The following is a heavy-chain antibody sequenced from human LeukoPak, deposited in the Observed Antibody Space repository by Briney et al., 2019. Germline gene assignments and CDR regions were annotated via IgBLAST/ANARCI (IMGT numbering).Heavy chain of an antibody. CDR1: GYSISSGYY. CDR2: IYHSGST. D-gene: IGHD6-6*01. Sequence: PSETLSLTCTVSGYSISSGYYWGWIRQPPGKGLEWIGSIYHSGSTYYNPSLKSRVTISVDTSRNRFSLKLSSVTAADTAVYYCARIAARVGIDYWGQGTLVTVSS. V-gene: IGHV4-38-2*02. J-gene: IGHJ4*02. CDR3: ARIAARVGIDY.